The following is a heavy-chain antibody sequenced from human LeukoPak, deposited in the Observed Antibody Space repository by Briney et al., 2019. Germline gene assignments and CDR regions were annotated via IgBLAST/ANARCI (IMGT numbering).Heavy chain of an antibody. Sequence: GGSLRLSCAASGFSFSTYAINWVRQAPGKGLEWVSSISGGGGSTYYADSVKGPFTISRDNSKNTVFLQMNSLRADDTAVYYCAKGAYGSGSFESYFDYWGQGTLVTVSS. J-gene: IGHJ4*02. CDR3: AKGAYGSGSFESYFDY. D-gene: IGHD3-10*01. CDR2: ISGGGGST. CDR1: GFSFSTYA. V-gene: IGHV3-23*01.